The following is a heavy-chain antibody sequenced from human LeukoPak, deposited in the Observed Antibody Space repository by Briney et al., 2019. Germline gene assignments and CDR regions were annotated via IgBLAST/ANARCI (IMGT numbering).Heavy chain of an antibody. CDR2: ISTSNSYI. J-gene: IGHJ3*02. CDR3: ARVEGGVRAAFDI. V-gene: IGHV3-21*01. Sequence: GGSLRLSCAGSGFTFSSSSMNWVRQAPGKGLEWVSSISTSNSYIYYADSVKGRFTISGDNARNSLFLQMNSLRAEDTAVYYCARVEGGVRAAFDIWGQGTMVTVSS. D-gene: IGHD3-16*01. CDR1: GFTFSSSS.